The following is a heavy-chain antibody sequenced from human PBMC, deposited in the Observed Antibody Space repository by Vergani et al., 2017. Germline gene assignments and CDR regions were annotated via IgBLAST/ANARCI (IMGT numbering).Heavy chain of an antibody. D-gene: IGHD3-3*01. Sequence: EVQLVESGGGLVQPGRSLRLSCAASGFTFDDYAMHWVRQAPGKGLEWVSGISWNSGSIGYADSVKGRFTISRDNAKNSLYLQMNSLRAEDTALYYCAKEGVEKDAFDIWSQGTMVTVSS. CDR1: GFTFDDYA. CDR3: AKEGVEKDAFDI. CDR2: ISWNSGSI. J-gene: IGHJ3*02. V-gene: IGHV3-9*01.